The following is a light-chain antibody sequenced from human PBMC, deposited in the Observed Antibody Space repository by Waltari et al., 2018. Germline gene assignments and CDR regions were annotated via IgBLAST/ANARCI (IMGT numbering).Light chain of an antibody. CDR1: QSISTY. Sequence: DIQMTQSPSSLSASVGDRVTITCRASQSISTYLNWYQQKLGKAPKLLIFAASSLQSGFPSRFRGSASGRDFTLIISSLQPEDFATYYCQQTYSHFRTFGQGTKVEIK. CDR2: AAS. V-gene: IGKV1-39*01. CDR3: QQTYSHFRT. J-gene: IGKJ1*01.